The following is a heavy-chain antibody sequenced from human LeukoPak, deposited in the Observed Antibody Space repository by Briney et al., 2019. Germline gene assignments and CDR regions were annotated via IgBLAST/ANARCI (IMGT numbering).Heavy chain of an antibody. CDR2: ISSSGSTM. Sequence: GGSLTLPCAASGFPFSSYTMNWVRQAPGKGLEWVSYISSSGSTMYYADSVKGRFTISRDNAKNSLYLQMSSLRDGDTAVYYCARDTYFDYWGQGTLVTVSS. CDR3: ARDTYFDY. V-gene: IGHV3-48*02. CDR1: GFPFSSYT. J-gene: IGHJ4*02.